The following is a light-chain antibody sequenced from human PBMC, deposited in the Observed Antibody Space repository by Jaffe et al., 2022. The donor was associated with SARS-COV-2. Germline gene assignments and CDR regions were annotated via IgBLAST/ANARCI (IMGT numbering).Light chain of an antibody. CDR1: QSITASY. CDR2: GIS. Sequence: EIVLTQSPGTLSLSPGERVTLSCRASQSITASYLAWYQQKAGQAPRLLIYGISSRATGIPERFSGSGSGTHFTLTISRLEPEDFAVYYCHQYGNSPLTFGPGTKVDIK. CDR3: HQYGNSPLT. J-gene: IGKJ3*01. V-gene: IGKV3-20*01.